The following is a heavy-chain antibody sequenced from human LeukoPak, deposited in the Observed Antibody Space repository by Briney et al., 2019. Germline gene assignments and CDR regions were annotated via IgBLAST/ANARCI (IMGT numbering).Heavy chain of an antibody. V-gene: IGHV1-46*01. CDR1: GYTFTSYY. CDR3: ARDGGYYDSSGYYQYYFDY. Sequence: GASVKVSCKASGYTFTSYYMHWVRQAPGQGLEWMGKINPRGDSTSYAQKFQGRVTMTRDTSTSTVYMELRSLRSEDTAVYYCARDGGYYDSSGYYQYYFDYWGQGTLVTVSS. J-gene: IGHJ4*02. CDR2: INPRGDST. D-gene: IGHD3-22*01.